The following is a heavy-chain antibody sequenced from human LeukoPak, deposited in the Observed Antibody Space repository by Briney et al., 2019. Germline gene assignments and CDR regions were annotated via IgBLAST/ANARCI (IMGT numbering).Heavy chain of an antibody. CDR3: ARDPAYCSSTSCYARGYFDY. J-gene: IGHJ4*02. V-gene: IGHV4-59*01. D-gene: IGHD2-2*01. CDR2: IYDSGST. CDR1: GGSISSYY. Sequence: SETLSLTCTVSGGSISSYYWSWIRQPPGKGLEWIGYIYDSGSTNYNPSLKSRVTISVDTSKNQFSLKLSSVTAADTAVYYCARDPAYCSSTSCYARGYFDYWGQGTLVAVSS.